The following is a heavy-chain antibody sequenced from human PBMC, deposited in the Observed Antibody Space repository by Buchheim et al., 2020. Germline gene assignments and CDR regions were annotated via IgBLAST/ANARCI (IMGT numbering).Heavy chain of an antibody. V-gene: IGHV4-34*01. D-gene: IGHD3-3*01. J-gene: IGHJ6*02. CDR3: ARVAYYDFWSAQGGYYYGMDV. CDR1: GGSFSGYY. CDR2: INHSGST. Sequence: QVQLQQWGAGLLKPSETLSLTCAVYGGSFSGYYWSWIRQPPGKGLEWIGEINHSGSTNYNPSLKSRVTISVDTSKNQFSLKLSSVTAADTAAYYCARVAYYDFWSAQGGYYYGMDVWGQGTT.